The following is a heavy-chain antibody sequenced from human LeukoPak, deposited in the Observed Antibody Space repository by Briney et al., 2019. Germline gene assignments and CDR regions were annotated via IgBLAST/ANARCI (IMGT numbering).Heavy chain of an antibody. CDR2: MNPNSGNT. J-gene: IGHJ6*03. V-gene: IGHV1-8*01. D-gene: IGHD6-25*01. Sequence: ASVKVSCKASGYTFTSYDINWVRQAIGHGLEWMGWMNPNSGNTGYAQKFQGRLTITADESTTTAYMELSSLRSDDTAIYYCGLSGNYYYYYMDVWGKGTTVTISS. CDR1: GYTFTSYD. CDR3: GLSGNYYYYYMDV.